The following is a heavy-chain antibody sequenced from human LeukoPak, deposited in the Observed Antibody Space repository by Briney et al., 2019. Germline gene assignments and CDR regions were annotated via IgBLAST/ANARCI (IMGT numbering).Heavy chain of an antibody. Sequence: GGSLRLSCAASGFTFSDYYMSWIRQAPGKGLEWVSYISSSGSTIYYADSVKGRFTISRDNAKNSLYLQMNSLRAEDTALYYCAKGGRYGIVVVPAAEYFQHWGQGTLVTVSS. J-gene: IGHJ1*01. V-gene: IGHV3-11*01. CDR3: AKGGRYGIVVVPAAEYFQH. CDR2: ISSSGSTI. D-gene: IGHD2-2*01. CDR1: GFTFSDYY.